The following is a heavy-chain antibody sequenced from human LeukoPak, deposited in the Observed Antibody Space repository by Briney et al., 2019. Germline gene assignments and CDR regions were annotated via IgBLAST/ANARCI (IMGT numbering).Heavy chain of an antibody. CDR2: IYYSGST. CDR1: GGSISSGGYY. CDR3: ARDLSEDYGSGSSIHGMDV. D-gene: IGHD3-10*01. Sequence: SETLSLTCTVSGGSISSGGYYWSWIRQHPGKGLEWIGYIYYSGSTYYNPSLKSRVTISVDTSKNQFSLKLSSVTAADTAVYYCARDLSEDYGSGSSIHGMDVWGQGTTVTVSS. V-gene: IGHV4-61*08. J-gene: IGHJ6*02.